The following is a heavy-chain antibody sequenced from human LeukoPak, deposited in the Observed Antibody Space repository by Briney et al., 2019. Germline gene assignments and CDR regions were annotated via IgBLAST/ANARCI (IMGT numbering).Heavy chain of an antibody. CDR2: IIESGGGT. CDR3: ARSLVAVAAA. CDR1: GFTFSNYA. D-gene: IGHD6-19*01. V-gene: IGHV3-23*01. Sequence: GGSLRLSCAASGFTFSNYAMSWIRQAPGKGLEWVSGIIESGGGTHYADSVKGRFTISRDNSKNTLSLQMNSLRAEDTAVYHCARSLVAVAAAWGQGTLVTVSS. J-gene: IGHJ5*02.